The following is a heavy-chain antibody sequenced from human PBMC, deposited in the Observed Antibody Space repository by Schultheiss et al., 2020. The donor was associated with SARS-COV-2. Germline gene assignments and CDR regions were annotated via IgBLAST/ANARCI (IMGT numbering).Heavy chain of an antibody. CDR1: GGSISSYY. D-gene: IGHD4-17*01. J-gene: IGHJ6*03. Sequence: SQTLSLTCTVSGGSISSYYWSWIRQPPGKGLEWIGYIYYSGSTYYNPSLKSRVTISVDTSKNQFSLKLSSVTAADTAVYYCARTTVTTHNYYYYYMDVWGKGTTVTVSS. CDR2: IYYSGST. CDR3: ARTTVTTHNYYYYYMDV. V-gene: IGHV4-59*01.